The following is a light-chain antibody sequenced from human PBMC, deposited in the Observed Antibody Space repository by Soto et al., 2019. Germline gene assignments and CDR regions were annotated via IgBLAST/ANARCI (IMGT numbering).Light chain of an antibody. CDR1: QGINSY. Sequence: IHLTQFPSSLSASVGDRFTLTCRASQGINSYLAWYQQKPGKAPKLLIYAASTLQSGVPSRLSGSGSGTDFTLTISRLEPEDFAVYYCQQYGSSGTFGQGTKVDIK. CDR3: QQYGSSGT. CDR2: AAS. V-gene: IGKV1-9*01. J-gene: IGKJ1*01.